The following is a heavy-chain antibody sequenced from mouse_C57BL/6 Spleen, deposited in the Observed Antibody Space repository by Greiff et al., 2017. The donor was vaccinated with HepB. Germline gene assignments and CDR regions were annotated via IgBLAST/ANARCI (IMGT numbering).Heavy chain of an antibody. Sequence: EVKLQESGPELVKPGASVKISCKASGYSFTGYYMNWVKQSPEKSLEWIGEINPSTGGTTYNQKFKAKATLTVDKSSSTAYMQLKSLTSEDSAVYYCARTTVVAPDYWGQGTTLTVSS. CDR1: GYSFTGYY. CDR2: INPSTGGT. D-gene: IGHD1-1*01. CDR3: ARTTVVAPDY. V-gene: IGHV1-42*01. J-gene: IGHJ2*01.